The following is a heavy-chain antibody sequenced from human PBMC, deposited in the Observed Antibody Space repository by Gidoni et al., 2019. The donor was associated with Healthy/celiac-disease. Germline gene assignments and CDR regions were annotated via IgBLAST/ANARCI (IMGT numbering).Heavy chain of an antibody. CDR3: ARDFQPYSHIAAAVANYYYYGMDV. Sequence: QVQLVQSGAEVKKPGASVKVSCTASGYTFTSYYMHWVRQAPGQGLEWMGIINPSGGSTSYAQKFQGRVTMTRDTSTSTVYMELSSLRSEDTAVYYCARDFQPYSHIAAAVANYYYYGMDVWGQGTTVTVSS. V-gene: IGHV1-46*01. CDR2: INPSGGST. CDR1: GYTFTSYY. D-gene: IGHD6-13*01. J-gene: IGHJ6*02.